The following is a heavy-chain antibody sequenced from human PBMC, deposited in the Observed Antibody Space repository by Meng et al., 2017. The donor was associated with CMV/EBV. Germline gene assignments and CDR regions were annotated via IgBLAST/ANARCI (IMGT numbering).Heavy chain of an antibody. CDR1: GGTFSSYT. CDR3: AAGAGGVFSGYFDY. V-gene: IGHV1-69*02. Sequence: SVKVSCKASGGTFSSYTISWVRQAPGQGLEWMGRIIPILGIANYAQKFRGRVTITADKSTSTAYMELSSLRSEDTAVYYCAAGAGGVFSGYFDYWGQGTLVTVSS. D-gene: IGHD2-8*02. CDR2: IIPILGIA. J-gene: IGHJ4*02.